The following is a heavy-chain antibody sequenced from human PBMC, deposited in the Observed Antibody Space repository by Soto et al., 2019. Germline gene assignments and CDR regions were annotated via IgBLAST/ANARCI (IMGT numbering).Heavy chain of an antibody. Sequence: SETLSLTCTVSGGSVSSGGYYWNWIRQPPGKGLEWIGYIYYSGSTNYNPSLKSRVTISVDTSKNQFSLRLSSVTAADTAFYYGARSRPSVYTYGLEGWFGPWGQGSLVTVSS. CDR2: IYYSGST. D-gene: IGHD5-18*01. V-gene: IGHV4-61*08. CDR1: GGSVSSGGYY. J-gene: IGHJ5*02. CDR3: ARSRPSVYTYGLEGWFGP.